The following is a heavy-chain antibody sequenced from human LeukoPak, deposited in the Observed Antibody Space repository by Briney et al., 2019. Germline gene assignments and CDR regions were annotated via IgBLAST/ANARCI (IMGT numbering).Heavy chain of an antibody. V-gene: IGHV1-2*02. CDR2: INPNSGGT. CDR3: ARADRLRGGPYLIGP. CDR1: GYSFTDYY. Sequence: ASLSLSCKTSGYSFTDYYMHWVRQAPGQGLEWMGWINPNSGGTTSAQKFQGRVTMTTDTSITTVYMEVSWLTADDTAIYYCARADRLRGGPYLIGPWGQGTLVTVSS. J-gene: IGHJ5*02. D-gene: IGHD2-21*01.